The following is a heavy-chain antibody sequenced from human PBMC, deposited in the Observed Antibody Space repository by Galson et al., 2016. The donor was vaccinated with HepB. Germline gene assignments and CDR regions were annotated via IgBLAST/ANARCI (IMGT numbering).Heavy chain of an antibody. Sequence: SLRLSCAASGFIFSDYDMHWVRQVTGKSLGWVSAIDSAGDTFYPGSVKGRFTISRDNAKSSLSLQMDSLRGDDTVVYYCARAQWNPARRAAYFDHWGQGIMSPSPQ. CDR2: IDSAGDT. D-gene: IGHD1-1*01. J-gene: IGHJ4*02. V-gene: IGHV3-13*01. CDR3: ARAQWNPARRAAYFDH. CDR1: GFIFSDYD.